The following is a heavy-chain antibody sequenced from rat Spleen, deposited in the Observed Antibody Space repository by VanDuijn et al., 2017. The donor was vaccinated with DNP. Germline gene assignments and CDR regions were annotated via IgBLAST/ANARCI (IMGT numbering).Heavy chain of an antibody. Sequence: EVQLVESDGGLVQPGRSLKLSCVASGFTFSDYFMAWARQAPTKGLEWVAAISYDGRSAYYRDSVKGRFTISRDNEKNILCLQMDSLRSEETATYYCARRVPHDNYFDYWGQGVMVTVSS. D-gene: IGHD1-7*01. CDR1: GFTFSDYF. J-gene: IGHJ2*01. CDR2: ISYDGRSA. V-gene: IGHV5-29*01. CDR3: ARRVPHDNYFDY.